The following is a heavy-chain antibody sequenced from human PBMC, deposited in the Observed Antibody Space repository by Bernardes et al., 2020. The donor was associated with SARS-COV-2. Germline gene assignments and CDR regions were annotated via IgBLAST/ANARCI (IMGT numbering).Heavy chain of an antibody. Sequence: SCAASGFTFRSSGMHWVRQAPGQGLAWVAVLWSDGSNQYYADSVKGRFTISRDNSKNTLYLQMNSLRAEDTAVYYCARNEKEDWYFDLWGSGTLVNVAS. V-gene: IGHV3-33*01. CDR2: LWSDGSNQ. CDR3: ARNEKEDWYFDL. CDR1: GFTFRSSG. J-gene: IGHJ2*01.